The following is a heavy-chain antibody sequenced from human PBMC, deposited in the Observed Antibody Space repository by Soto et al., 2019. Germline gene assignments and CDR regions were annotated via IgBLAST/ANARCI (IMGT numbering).Heavy chain of an antibody. D-gene: IGHD6-6*01. CDR1: GGSFSGYY. V-gene: IGHV4-34*01. Sequence: ETLSLTCAVYGGSFSGYYWSWIRQPPGKGLEWIGEINHSGSTNYNPSLKSRVTISVDTSKNQFSLKLSSVTAADTAVYYCARVRQLVGYFYYYMDVWGKGTKVTVSS. CDR3: ARVRQLVGYFYYYMDV. CDR2: INHSGST. J-gene: IGHJ6*03.